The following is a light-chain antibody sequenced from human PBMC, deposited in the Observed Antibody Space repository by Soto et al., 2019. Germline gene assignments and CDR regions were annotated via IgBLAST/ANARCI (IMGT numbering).Light chain of an antibody. CDR2: EVS. V-gene: IGLV2-14*01. CDR3: SSYTSSSTLV. Sequence: QSALTQPASVSGSPGQSITISCTGTSSDVGVHDFVSWYQQHPGRAPKLILFEVSNRPSGVSNRFSGSKSGNTASLTISGLQAEDEADYYCSSYTSSSTLVFGTGTKLTVL. CDR1: SSDVGVHDF. J-gene: IGLJ1*01.